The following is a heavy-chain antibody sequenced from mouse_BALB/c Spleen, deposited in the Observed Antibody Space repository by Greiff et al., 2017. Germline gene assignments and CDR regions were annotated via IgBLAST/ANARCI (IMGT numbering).Heavy chain of an antibody. CDR2: INPGSGGT. V-gene: IGHV1-54*01. J-gene: IGHJ2*01. D-gene: IGHD1-2*01. Sequence: VQLQESGAELVRPGTSVKVSCTASGYAFTNYLIEWVKQRPGQGLEWIGVINPGSGGTNYNEKFKGKATLTADKSSSTAYMQLSSLTSDDSAVYFCARGYYGLIDYWGQGSTLTVSS. CDR1: GYAFTNYL. CDR3: ARGYYGLIDY.